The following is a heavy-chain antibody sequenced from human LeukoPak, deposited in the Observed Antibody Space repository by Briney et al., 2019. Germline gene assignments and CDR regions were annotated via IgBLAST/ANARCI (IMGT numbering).Heavy chain of an antibody. D-gene: IGHD1-26*01. CDR2: IKQDGSEK. J-gene: IGHJ4*02. Sequence: PGGSLRLSCAASGFTFSSYWMSWVRQAPGKGLEWVANIKQDGSEKYYVDSVKGRFTISRDNGKKLMYLQMNSLRAEDTAVYYCAREWDSGEDYWGQGTLVSVSS. CDR1: GFTFSSYW. V-gene: IGHV3-7*01. CDR3: AREWDSGEDY.